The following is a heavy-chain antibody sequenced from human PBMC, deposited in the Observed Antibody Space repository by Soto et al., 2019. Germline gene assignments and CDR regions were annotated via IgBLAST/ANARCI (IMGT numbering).Heavy chain of an antibody. D-gene: IGHD2-21*01. Sequence: SETLSLTCTVSGGSISSYYWSWIRQPPGKGLEWIGYIYYSGSTNYNPSLKSRVTISVDTSKNQFSLKLSSVTAADTAVYYCARASSLWLWLDDAFDIWGQGTMVTVSS. CDR3: ARASSLWLWLDDAFDI. CDR2: IYYSGST. CDR1: GGSISSYY. V-gene: IGHV4-59*01. J-gene: IGHJ3*02.